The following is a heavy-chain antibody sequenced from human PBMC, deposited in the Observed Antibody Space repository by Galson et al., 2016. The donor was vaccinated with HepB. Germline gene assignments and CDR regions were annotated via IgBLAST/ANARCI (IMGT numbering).Heavy chain of an antibody. CDR2: ISAYNDVT. CDR3: ANLGGNSYYSLDV. J-gene: IGHJ6*02. V-gene: IGHV1-18*01. CDR1: ASSLPNYA. D-gene: IGHD2-21*02. Sequence: SVKVSCKASASSLPNYAITWVRQAPGQGLEWLGWISAYNDVTNYAQKIQGRVTMTTDKSTNTAYMELRTLTSDDTAVYYCANLGGNSYYSLDVWGQGTTVIVSS.